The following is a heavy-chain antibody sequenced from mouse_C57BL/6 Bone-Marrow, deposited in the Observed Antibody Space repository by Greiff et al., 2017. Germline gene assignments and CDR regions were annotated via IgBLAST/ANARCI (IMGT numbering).Heavy chain of an antibody. CDR3: ARSIYYYGSSYFYYAMDY. CDR1: GYTFTSYW. J-gene: IGHJ4*01. CDR2: INPSSGYT. Sequence: VQLQQSGAELAKPGASVKLSCKASGYTFTSYWMHWVKQRPGQGLEWIGYINPSSGYTKYNQKFKDKATLTADKSSSTAYMQLRSLTYEDSAVYYCARSIYYYGSSYFYYAMDYWGQGTSVTVSS. V-gene: IGHV1-7*01. D-gene: IGHD1-1*01.